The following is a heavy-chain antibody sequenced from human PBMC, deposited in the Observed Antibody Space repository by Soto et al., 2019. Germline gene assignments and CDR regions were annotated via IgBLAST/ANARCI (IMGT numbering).Heavy chain of an antibody. D-gene: IGHD2-2*01. J-gene: IGHJ4*02. Sequence: GGSLRLSCSASGFTFSSYAMHWVRQAPGKGLEWVAVISYDGSNKYYADSVKGRFTISRDNSKNTLYLQMNSLRAEDTAVYYCARGPSSLTRFDYWGQGTLVTVSS. CDR2: ISYDGSNK. CDR1: GFTFSSYA. V-gene: IGHV3-30-3*01. CDR3: ARGPSSLTRFDY.